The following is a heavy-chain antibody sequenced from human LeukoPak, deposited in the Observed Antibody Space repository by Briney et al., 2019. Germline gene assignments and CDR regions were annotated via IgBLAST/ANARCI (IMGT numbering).Heavy chain of an antibody. D-gene: IGHD6-13*01. V-gene: IGHV3-23*01. CDR1: GFTFSSYA. CDR3: ARIEQQLGYHFDY. CDR2: ISGSGGST. Sequence: GGSLRLSCAASGFTFSSYAMSWVRQAPGKGLEWVSAISGSGGSTYYADSVKGRFTISRDNSKNTLYLQMNSLRAEDTAVYYCARIEQQLGYHFDYWGQGTLVTVSS. J-gene: IGHJ4*02.